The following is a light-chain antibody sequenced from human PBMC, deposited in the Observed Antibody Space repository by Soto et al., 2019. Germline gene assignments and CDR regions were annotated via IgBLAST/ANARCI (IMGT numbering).Light chain of an antibody. CDR3: QQDGGSRWT. V-gene: IGKV3-20*01. CDR1: QSVSSTY. Sequence: EIVLTQSPGTLSLSPGERATLSCRASQSVSSTYLAWYQQKPGQAPRLLIYGASNRATGIPDRFSGSGSGTDCTLTISRLEPDDFAVYSGQQDGGSRWTFGQGTRVDI. CDR2: GAS. J-gene: IGKJ1*01.